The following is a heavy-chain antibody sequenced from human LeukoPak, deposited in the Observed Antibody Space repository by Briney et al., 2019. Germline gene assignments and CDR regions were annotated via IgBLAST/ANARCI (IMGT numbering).Heavy chain of an antibody. V-gene: IGHV4-34*01. CDR3: ATARLGVWFGELPSLDMDV. Sequence: PSETLSLTCAVYGGSFSGYYWSWIRQPPGKGLEWIGEINHSGSTNYNPSLKSRVTISVDTSKNQFSLKLSSVTAADTAVYYCATARLGVWFGELPSLDMDVWGKGTTVTVSS. J-gene: IGHJ6*03. CDR1: GGSFSGYY. CDR2: INHSGST. D-gene: IGHD3-10*01.